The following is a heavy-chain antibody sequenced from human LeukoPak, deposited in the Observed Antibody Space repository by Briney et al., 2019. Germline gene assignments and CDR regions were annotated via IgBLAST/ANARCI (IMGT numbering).Heavy chain of an antibody. D-gene: IGHD1-26*01. V-gene: IGHV3-23*01. CDR2: ISGSGAST. J-gene: IGHJ4*02. CDR3: AKDVGKWESLHFFDY. CDR1: GFTFSTNA. Sequence: TGGSLRLSCLTSGFTFSTNAMSWVRQAPGKGLEWISGISGSGASTYYADSVTGRFTISGDNSRNTLYLQMNSLRGDDTAVYYCAKDVGKWESLHFFDYWGQGTLVTVSS.